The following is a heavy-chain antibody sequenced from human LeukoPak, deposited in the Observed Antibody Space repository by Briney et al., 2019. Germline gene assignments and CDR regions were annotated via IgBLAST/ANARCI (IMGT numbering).Heavy chain of an antibody. V-gene: IGHV1-2*02. J-gene: IGHJ4*02. CDR3: ARVPMVRGVIMGNHFDY. CDR1: GYTFTGYY. Sequence: ASMKVSCKASGYTFTGYYMHWVRQAPGQGLEWMGWINPNSGGTNYAQKFQGRVTMTRDTSISTAYMELSRLRSDDTAVYYCARVPMVRGVIMGNHFDYWGQGALVTVSS. CDR2: INPNSGGT. D-gene: IGHD3-10*01.